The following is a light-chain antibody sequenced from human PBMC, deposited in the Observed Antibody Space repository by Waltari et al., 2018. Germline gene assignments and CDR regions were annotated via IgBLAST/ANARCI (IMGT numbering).Light chain of an antibody. Sequence: DIVMTQSPDSLAVSLGERATINCKSSQSILYRSNNKNYLAWYQQKPGQSPKLLINWASTRESGVHDRFSGSGSGTEFTLTISSLQAEDVAVYFCQQHYNTPLTFGGGTKVEIK. CDR1: QSILYRSNNKNY. J-gene: IGKJ4*01. CDR3: QQHYNTPLT. CDR2: WAS. V-gene: IGKV4-1*01.